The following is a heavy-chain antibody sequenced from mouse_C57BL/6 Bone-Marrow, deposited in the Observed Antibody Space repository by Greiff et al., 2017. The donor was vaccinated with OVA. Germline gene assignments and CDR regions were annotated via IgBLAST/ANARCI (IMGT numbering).Heavy chain of an antibody. CDR2: IDPSDSYT. J-gene: IGHJ2*01. Sequence: QVQLQQSGAELVRPGTSVKLSCKASGYTFTSYWMHWVKQRPGQGLEWIGVIDPSDSYTNYNQKFKGKATLTVDTSSSTAYMQLSSLTSEDSAVYYCARTSTMVTTRDYWGQGTTLTVSS. CDR1: GYTFTSYW. CDR3: ARTSTMVTTRDY. D-gene: IGHD2-2*01. V-gene: IGHV1-59*01.